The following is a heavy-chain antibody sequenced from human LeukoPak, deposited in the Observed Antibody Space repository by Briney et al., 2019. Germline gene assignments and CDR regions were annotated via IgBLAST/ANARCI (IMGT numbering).Heavy chain of an antibody. Sequence: GGSLRLSCAASGFTFSSYWMSWVRQAPGKGLEWVANIKQDGSVKYYVDSVKGRFTISRDNAKNSLYLQMNSLRSEDTAVYYCARGGYDVRDYYYMDVWGKGTTVTVSS. D-gene: IGHD5-12*01. CDR1: GFTFSSYW. J-gene: IGHJ6*03. CDR2: IKQDGSVK. CDR3: ARGGYDVRDYYYMDV. V-gene: IGHV3-7*03.